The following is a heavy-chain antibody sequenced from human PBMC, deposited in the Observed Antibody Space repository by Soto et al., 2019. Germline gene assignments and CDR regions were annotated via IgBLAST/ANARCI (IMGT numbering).Heavy chain of an antibody. V-gene: IGHV3-30*04. Sequence: PGGSLRLSCAASGYTFSTYSIHWVRQPPGKGLEWVAIFSFDGGHQFYADSVKGRFTVSSDTSKDTVYLQMNSLRPDDTAVYYCARDKGAGFCSGGSCYNDAFDVWGQGTRVTVSS. CDR1: GYTFSTYS. D-gene: IGHD2-15*01. CDR2: FSFDGGHQ. CDR3: ARDKGAGFCSGGSCYNDAFDV. J-gene: IGHJ3*01.